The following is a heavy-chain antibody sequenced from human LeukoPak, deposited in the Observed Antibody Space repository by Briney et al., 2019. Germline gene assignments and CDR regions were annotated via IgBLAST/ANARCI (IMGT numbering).Heavy chain of an antibody. D-gene: IGHD3-3*01. V-gene: IGHV3-21*01. CDR1: GFSFSSYS. CDR3: ARDRPTGASRLFVVQ. J-gene: IGHJ4*02. Sequence: GGSLRLSCAASGFSFSSYSMTWVRQAPGKGLEGVSSMSSGSSYIYYADSVRGRFTISRDNAKNSLYLLMNSLRVEDTAVYYCARDRPTGASRLFVVQWGQGTLVTVSS. CDR2: MSSGSSYI.